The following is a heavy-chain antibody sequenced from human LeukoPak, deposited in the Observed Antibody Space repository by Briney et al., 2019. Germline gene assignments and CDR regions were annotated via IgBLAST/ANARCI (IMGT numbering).Heavy chain of an antibody. CDR2: ISFDGQKK. Sequence: GGSLRLSCVASGFTFSSYGMHWVRQAPGKGLQWVATISFDGQKKYYGDLMKGRVAVSRDNSKNTLYLEMDNLRAEDTAVYYCAKAYCGGDCYSAPHDAFDIWGQGTMVTVSS. J-gene: IGHJ3*02. CDR3: AKAYCGGDCYSAPHDAFDI. D-gene: IGHD2-21*01. V-gene: IGHV3-30*18. CDR1: GFTFSSYG.